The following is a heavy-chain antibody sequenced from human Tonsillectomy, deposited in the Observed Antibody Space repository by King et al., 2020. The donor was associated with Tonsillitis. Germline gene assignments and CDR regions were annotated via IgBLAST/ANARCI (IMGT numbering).Heavy chain of an antibody. Sequence: VQLVQSGGGLVQPGGSLRLSCAASGYTFSSYAMSWVRQAPGKGLEWVSGISGSGGSTYYADSVKGRFTISRDNSKNTLYQQMNSLRAEDTAVYYCAKGGVSLGELSLDYWGQGTLVTVSS. CDR2: ISGSGGST. D-gene: IGHD3-10*01. J-gene: IGHJ4*02. V-gene: IGHV3-23*04. CDR3: AKGGVSLGELSLDY. CDR1: GYTFSSYA.